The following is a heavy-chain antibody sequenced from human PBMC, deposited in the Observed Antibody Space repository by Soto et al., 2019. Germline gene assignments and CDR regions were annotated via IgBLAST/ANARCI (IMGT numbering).Heavy chain of an antibody. J-gene: IGHJ6*02. CDR2: IYHSGMT. V-gene: IGHV4-59*08. Sequence: QVQLQESGPGLVKPSETLSLTCTVSGASISTYYWSWIRQPPGKGLEWIGYIYHSGMTHYSPSLKRRVTRSLHTSKSQFSLKLSSVSAADTAVYYCARRVGATAGGYGMDVWGQGTTVTVSS. CDR1: GASISTYY. D-gene: IGHD1-26*01. CDR3: ARRVGATAGGYGMDV.